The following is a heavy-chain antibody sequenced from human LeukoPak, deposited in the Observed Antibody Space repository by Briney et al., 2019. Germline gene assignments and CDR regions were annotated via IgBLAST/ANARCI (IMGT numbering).Heavy chain of an antibody. D-gene: IGHD3-9*01. V-gene: IGHV1-2*02. CDR3: AREYYDILTGYYYDAFDI. CDR1: GYTFTGYY. Sequence: ASVKVSCKASGYTFTGYYMHWVRQAPGQGLEWMGWINPNSGGTNYAQKLQGRVTMTTDTSTSTAYMELRSLRSDDTAVYYCAREYYDILTGYYYDAFDIWGQGTMVTVSS. J-gene: IGHJ3*02. CDR2: INPNSGGT.